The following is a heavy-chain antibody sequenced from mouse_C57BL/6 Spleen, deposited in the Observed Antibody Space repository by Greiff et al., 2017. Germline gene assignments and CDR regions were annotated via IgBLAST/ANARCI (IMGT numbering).Heavy chain of an antibody. CDR1: GYTFTDYY. D-gene: IGHD1-1*01. CDR3: ARSIRYFDY. Sequence: QVQLQQSGAELVRPGASVKLSCKASGYTFTDYYINWVKQRPGQGLEWIARIYPGSGNTYYNEKFKGKATLTAEKSSSTAYMQLSSLTSEDSAVYFCARSIRYFDYWGQGTTLTVSS. V-gene: IGHV1-76*01. J-gene: IGHJ2*01. CDR2: IYPGSGNT.